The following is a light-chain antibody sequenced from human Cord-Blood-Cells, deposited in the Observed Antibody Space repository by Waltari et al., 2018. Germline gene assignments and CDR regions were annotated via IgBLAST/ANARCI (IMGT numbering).Light chain of an antibody. J-gene: IGKJ2*01. CDR3: HQSSSLPYT. CDR1: QSSGSS. Sequence: EIVLTQSPDFQSVTPTENVTLTCRASQSSGSSLQWYQQKPDQSPKLLIKYASQSISGVPSRFSGSGSGTDFNLTINSLEAEDAATYYCHQSSSLPYTFGQGTKLEIK. V-gene: IGKV6-21*02. CDR2: YAS.